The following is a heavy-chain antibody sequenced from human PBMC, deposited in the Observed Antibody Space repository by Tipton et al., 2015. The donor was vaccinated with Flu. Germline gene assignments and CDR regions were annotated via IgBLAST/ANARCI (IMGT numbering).Heavy chain of an antibody. CDR2: IYHSGSS. CDR3: AATSFWTII. D-gene: IGHD2/OR15-2a*01. CDR1: GASISSGENY. V-gene: IGHV4-30-4*01. J-gene: IGHJ4*03. Sequence: TLSLTCTVSGASISSGENYWSWIRQAPGKGLEWIGYIYHSGSSYDNPSLQSRVDISLGTTQNRFSLSLRCVTAADTAMYYCAATSFWTIIWGQGTMVSVSS.